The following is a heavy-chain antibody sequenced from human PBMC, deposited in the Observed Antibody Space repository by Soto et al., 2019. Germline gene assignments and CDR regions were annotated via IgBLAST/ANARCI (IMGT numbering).Heavy chain of an antibody. V-gene: IGHV1-69*01. CDR1: GGTFSSYA. D-gene: IGHD3-10*01. Sequence: QVQLVQSGAEVKKPGSSVKVSCKASGGTFSSYAISWVRQAPGQGLEWMGGIIPIFGTANYAQKFQGRLTITTDESTTTAYMELSRLRSEDTATYYCAAELGFGKLSVVWGQGTTVIVSS. CDR3: AAELGFGKLSVV. CDR2: IIPIFGTA. J-gene: IGHJ6*02.